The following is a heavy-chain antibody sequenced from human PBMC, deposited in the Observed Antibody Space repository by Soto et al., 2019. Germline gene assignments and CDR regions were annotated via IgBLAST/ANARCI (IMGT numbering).Heavy chain of an antibody. Sequence: SETLSLTCTVSGGSISRYYWSWIRQPPGKGLEWIGYLYNTGSTIYNPSLKSRVTISVDKYKNQFSLKLTSVTAADTAVYYCARDKITGLFDYWGQGTLVTVSS. D-gene: IGHD2-8*02. V-gene: IGHV4-59*12. CDR2: LYNTGST. CDR1: GGSISRYY. J-gene: IGHJ4*02. CDR3: ARDKITGLFDY.